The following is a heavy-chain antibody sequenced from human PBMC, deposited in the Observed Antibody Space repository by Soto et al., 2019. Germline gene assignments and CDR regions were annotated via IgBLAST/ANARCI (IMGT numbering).Heavy chain of an antibody. CDR3: ARDHGVVSCYGVYRGLQSFPTRRTTDL. J-gene: IGHJ2*01. CDR2: IWYDGSNK. CDR1: YG. D-gene: IGHD2-8*01. Sequence: YGILVCRQALGKGLEWVAVIWYDGSNKYYADSVKGRFTISRDNSKNTLYLQMNSLRAEDTAVYYCARDHGVVSCYGVYRGLQSFPTRRTTDL. V-gene: IGHV3-33*01.